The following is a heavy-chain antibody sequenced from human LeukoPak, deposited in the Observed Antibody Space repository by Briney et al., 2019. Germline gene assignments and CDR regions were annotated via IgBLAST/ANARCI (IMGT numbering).Heavy chain of an antibody. CDR2: ISGSGGST. CDR1: GFTFSSYA. J-gene: IGHJ4*02. Sequence: GGSLRLSCAASGFTFSSYAMSWVHQAPGKGLEWVSAISGSGGSTYYADSVKGRLTISRDNSKDTLYLQMNSLRAEDTAVYFCAKLRETAGTGQANYWGQGTLVTVSS. V-gene: IGHV3-23*01. CDR3: AKLRETAGTGQANY. D-gene: IGHD6-13*01.